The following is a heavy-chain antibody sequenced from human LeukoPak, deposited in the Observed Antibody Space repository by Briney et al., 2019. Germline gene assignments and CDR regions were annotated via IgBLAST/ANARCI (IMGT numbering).Heavy chain of an antibody. CDR1: GFTFSDYY. V-gene: IGHV3-11*04. J-gene: IGHJ5*02. Sequence: GGPLRLSCGASGFTFSDYYMSWIRQAPGKGLEWGSYISSSSSTIYYADSVKGRFTISTDNAKNSPYLQMNTVRAQATALYDCARQSHILRYIGLRNWFDLWGQRTLVTVSS. CDR3: ARQSHILRYIGLRNWFDL. D-gene: IGHD3-9*01. CDR2: ISSSSSTI.